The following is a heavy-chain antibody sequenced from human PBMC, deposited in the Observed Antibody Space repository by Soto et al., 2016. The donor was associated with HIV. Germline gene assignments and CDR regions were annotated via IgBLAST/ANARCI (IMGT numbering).Heavy chain of an antibody. CDR3: ARGDYSSGWDL. D-gene: IGHD6-19*01. Sequence: EVQLVESGGGLVKPGGSLRLSCAASGFTFSSYNMNWARQAPGKGLEWVSSISGSSSHFADSVKGRFTISRDNAKNSLYLQMNSLRAEDTAVYYCARGDYSSGWDLWGQGNPGHRLL. CDR2: ISGSSS. V-gene: IGHV3-21*01. J-gene: IGHJ4*02. CDR1: GFTFSSYN.